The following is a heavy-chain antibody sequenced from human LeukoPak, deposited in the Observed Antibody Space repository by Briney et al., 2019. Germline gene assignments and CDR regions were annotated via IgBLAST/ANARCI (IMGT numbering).Heavy chain of an antibody. D-gene: IGHD2-21*02. V-gene: IGHV1-46*01. J-gene: IGHJ4*02. CDR3: ARLVVTAGGNGDFDY. CDR2: INPSGGST. Sequence: GASVKVSCKASGYTFTSYYMHWVRQAPGQGLEWMGIINPSGGSTSYAQKFQGRVTMTRDTSTSTVYMELSSLRSEDTAVYYCARLVVTAGGNGDFDYWGQGTLVTVSS. CDR1: GYTFTSYY.